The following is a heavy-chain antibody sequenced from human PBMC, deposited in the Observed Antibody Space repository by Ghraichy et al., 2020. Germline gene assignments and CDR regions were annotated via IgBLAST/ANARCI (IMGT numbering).Heavy chain of an antibody. D-gene: IGHD6-13*01. J-gene: IGHJ5*02. Sequence: ETLSLTCTVSGGSISSYYWSWIRQPPGKGLEWIGYIYYSGSTNYNPSLKSRVTISVDTSKNQFSLKLSSVTAADTAVYYCARVELAAAGTGWFDPWGQGTLVTVSS. CDR2: IYYSGST. CDR1: GGSISSYY. CDR3: ARVELAAAGTGWFDP. V-gene: IGHV4-59*01.